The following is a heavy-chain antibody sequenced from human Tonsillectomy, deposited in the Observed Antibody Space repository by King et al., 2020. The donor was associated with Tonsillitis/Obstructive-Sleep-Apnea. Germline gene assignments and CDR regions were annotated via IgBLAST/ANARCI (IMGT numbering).Heavy chain of an antibody. J-gene: IGHJ4*02. CDR2: IYYSGST. CDR1: GGSISSYY. D-gene: IGHD1-26*01. Sequence: QLQESGPGLVKPSETLSLTCTVSGGSISSYYWSWIRQPPGKGLEWIGYIYYSGSTNYNPSLKSRVTISVDTSKNQFSLKLSSVTAADTAEYYCARHSGSYYYFDYWGQGTLVTVSS. V-gene: IGHV4-59*08. CDR3: ARHSGSYYYFDY.